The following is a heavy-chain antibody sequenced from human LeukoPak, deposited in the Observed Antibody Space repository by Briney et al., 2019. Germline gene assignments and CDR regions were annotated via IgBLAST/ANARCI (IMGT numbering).Heavy chain of an antibody. D-gene: IGHD6-19*01. CDR2: IIPIFGTA. CDR1: GGTFSSYA. Sequence: ASVKVSCKASGGTFSSYAISWVRQAPGQGLEWMRGIIPIFGTANYAQKFQGRVTITTDESTSTAYMELSSLRSEDTAVYYCAGGRIAVANNWFDPWGQGTLVTVSS. V-gene: IGHV1-69*05. CDR3: AGGRIAVANNWFDP. J-gene: IGHJ5*02.